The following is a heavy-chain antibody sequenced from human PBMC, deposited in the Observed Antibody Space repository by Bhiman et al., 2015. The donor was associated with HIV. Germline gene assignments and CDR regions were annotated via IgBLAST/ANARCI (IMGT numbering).Heavy chain of an antibody. CDR2: ISFDGTHK. Sequence: VQLVESGGVVVQPGRSLRLSCAASGFPFSNYGMHWVRQAPGKGLEWVAVISFDGTHKYYADSVKGRFTISRDNSKNTLFLQMNSLRAEDTAVYYCARSGLFVLVVYAPDVFDIWGQGDNGHRLF. CDR1: GFPFSNYG. V-gene: IGHV3-30*03. CDR3: ARSGLFVLVVYAPDVFDI. J-gene: IGHJ3*02. D-gene: IGHD2-8*02.